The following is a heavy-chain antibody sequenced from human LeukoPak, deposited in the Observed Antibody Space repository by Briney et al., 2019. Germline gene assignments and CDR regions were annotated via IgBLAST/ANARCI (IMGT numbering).Heavy chain of an antibody. D-gene: IGHD1-26*01. CDR3: ARWWELRKDAFDI. CDR2: IKQDGSEK. CDR1: GSTFSSYW. V-gene: IGHV3-7*01. Sequence: GGSLRLSCAASGSTFSSYWMSWVRQAPGRGLEWVANIKQDGSEKYYVDSVKGRFTISRDNAKNSLYLQMNSLRAEDTAVYYCARWWELRKDAFDIWGQGTMVTVSS. J-gene: IGHJ3*02.